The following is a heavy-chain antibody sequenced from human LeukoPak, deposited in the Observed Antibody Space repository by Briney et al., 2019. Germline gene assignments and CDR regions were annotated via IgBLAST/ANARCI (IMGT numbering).Heavy chain of an antibody. CDR2: ISSSSSTI. D-gene: IGHD3-10*01. J-gene: IGHJ4*02. V-gene: IGHV3-48*04. Sequence: PGGSLRLSCAASGFTFSSYSMNWVRQAPGKGLEWVSYISSSSSTIYYADSVKGRFTISRDNAKNSLYLQMNSLRAEDTAVYYCARVYAYYYGSGSSPPLYYFDYWGQGTLVTVSS. CDR1: GFTFSSYS. CDR3: ARVYAYYYGSGSSPPLYYFDY.